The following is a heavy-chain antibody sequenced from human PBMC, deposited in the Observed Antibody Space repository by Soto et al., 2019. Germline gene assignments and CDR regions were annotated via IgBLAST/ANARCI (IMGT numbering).Heavy chain of an antibody. Sequence: GASVKVFCKAYGGTVSSYTMSWVRQPPGQGLEWMGRIIPILGIANYAQKFQGRVTITADKSTSTAYMELSSLRSEDTAVYYCARDRGISNCDILTGYYMLDAFDIWGQGTMVTVSS. D-gene: IGHD3-9*01. CDR3: ARDRGISNCDILTGYYMLDAFDI. CDR1: GGTVSSYT. J-gene: IGHJ3*02. V-gene: IGHV1-69*04. CDR2: IIPILGIA.